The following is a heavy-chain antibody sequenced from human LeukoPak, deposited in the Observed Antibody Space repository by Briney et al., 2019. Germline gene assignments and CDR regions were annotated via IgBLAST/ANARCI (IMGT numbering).Heavy chain of an antibody. CDR3: ARDKDDYGDY. Sequence: GGSLRLSCAASRFTFSSYWMSWVRQAPGKGLEWVANIKQDGSEKYYVDSVRGRFTISRDNAKNSLYLQMNSLRAEDTAVYYCARDKDDYGDYWGQGTLVTVSS. V-gene: IGHV3-7*01. CDR1: RFTFSSYW. J-gene: IGHJ4*02. CDR2: IKQDGSEK.